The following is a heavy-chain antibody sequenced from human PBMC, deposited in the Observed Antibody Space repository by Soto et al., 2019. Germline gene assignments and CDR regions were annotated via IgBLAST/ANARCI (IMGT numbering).Heavy chain of an antibody. CDR1: GFTFSSYG. V-gene: IGHV3-30*03. CDR2: ISYDGSNK. Sequence: LRLSCAASGFTFSSYGMHWVRQAPGKGLEWVAVISYDGSNKYYADSVKGRFTISRDNSKNTLYLQMNSLRSEDTAVYYCAIMPYCSSTSCYSWLQSLAYYYGMDVWGQGTTVTVSS. D-gene: IGHD2-2*01. J-gene: IGHJ6*02. CDR3: AIMPYCSSTSCYSWLQSLAYYYGMDV.